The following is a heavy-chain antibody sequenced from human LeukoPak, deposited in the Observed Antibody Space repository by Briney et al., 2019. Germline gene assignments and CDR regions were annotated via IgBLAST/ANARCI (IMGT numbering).Heavy chain of an antibody. J-gene: IGHJ4*02. CDR1: GFTFNTYA. V-gene: IGHV3-30*04. CDR2: ISYDGRDK. CDR3: ARGWNWVRHEEYYFDH. D-gene: IGHD1-1*01. Sequence: GGSLRLSCAASGFTFNTYAMHWVRQAPGKGLEWVAVISYDGRDKNHADSVKGRLSISRDNSQTTVYLQMDSLRVEDTAVYYCARGWNWVRHEEYYFDHWGQGALVTVSS.